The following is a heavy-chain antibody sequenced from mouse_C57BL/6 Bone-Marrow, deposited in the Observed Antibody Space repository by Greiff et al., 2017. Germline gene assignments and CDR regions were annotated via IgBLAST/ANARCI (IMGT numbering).Heavy chain of an antibody. Sequence: EVKVEESGGGLVQPGGSLKLSCAASGFTFSDYYMYWVRQTPEKRLEWVAYISNGGGSTYYPDTVKGRFTISRHNAKNTLYLQMSRLKSEDTAMYYCARDNWDRWYFDVWGTGTTVTVSS. D-gene: IGHD4-1*02. J-gene: IGHJ1*03. CDR1: GFTFSDYY. V-gene: IGHV5-12*01. CDR3: ARDNWDRWYFDV. CDR2: ISNGGGST.